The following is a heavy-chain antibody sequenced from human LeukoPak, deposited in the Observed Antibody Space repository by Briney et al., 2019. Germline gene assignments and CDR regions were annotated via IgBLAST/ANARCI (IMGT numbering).Heavy chain of an antibody. J-gene: IGHJ4*02. CDR3: ARDTYGLFDY. CDR1: GFTVSMYW. D-gene: IGHD3-10*01. V-gene: IGHV3-7*01. CDR2: IKQDGSEK. Sequence: GVSLRLSCAASGFTVSMYWMSWVRQAPGKGLEWVATIKQDGSEKYYVDSVKGRFTISRDNAKNSLFLQMNSLRAEDTAVYYCARDTYGLFDYWGQGTLVTVSS.